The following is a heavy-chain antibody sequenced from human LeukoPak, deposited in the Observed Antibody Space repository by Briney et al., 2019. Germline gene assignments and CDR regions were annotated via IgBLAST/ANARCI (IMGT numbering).Heavy chain of an antibody. Sequence: GGSLRLSCEGSGFTFSDYWMGWVRQAPGKGLEWVANIIKDGSDKYYADSVKGRFTISRDNSKNTLYLQMNSLRAEDTAVYYCAKDPDPLRIWGQGTMVTVSS. CDR1: GFTFSDYW. CDR2: IIKDGSDK. CDR3: AKDPDPLRI. V-gene: IGHV3-7*01. J-gene: IGHJ3*02.